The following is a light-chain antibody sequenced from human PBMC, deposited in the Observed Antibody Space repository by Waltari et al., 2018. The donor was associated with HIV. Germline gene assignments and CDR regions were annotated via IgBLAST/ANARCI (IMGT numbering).Light chain of an antibody. J-gene: IGLJ3*02. CDR3: CSYAGNYPVL. V-gene: IGLV2-11*01. Sequence: QSALTQPRSVSGSPGQSVTISCTGTSRDVGGYTYVSWYQQNPGKAPKFIIYDVTKRPSGVPDRFSGSKSGNTASLTISGLQAEDEADYYCCSYAGNYPVLFGGGTKLTVL. CDR1: SRDVGGYTY. CDR2: DVT.